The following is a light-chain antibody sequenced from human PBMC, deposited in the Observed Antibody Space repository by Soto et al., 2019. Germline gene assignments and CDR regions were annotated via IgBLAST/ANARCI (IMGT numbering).Light chain of an antibody. Sequence: QSALTQPASVSGSPGQSITISCTGTSSDLGTYNYVSWYQQYPDKAPKLIIYDVRNRPSEVSDRFSGSTSGYTASLTISGLQAEDEADFYCCAYAGSSVYVFGTGTKVTVL. CDR1: SSDLGTYNY. V-gene: IGLV2-23*02. CDR2: DVR. J-gene: IGLJ1*01. CDR3: CAYAGSSVYV.